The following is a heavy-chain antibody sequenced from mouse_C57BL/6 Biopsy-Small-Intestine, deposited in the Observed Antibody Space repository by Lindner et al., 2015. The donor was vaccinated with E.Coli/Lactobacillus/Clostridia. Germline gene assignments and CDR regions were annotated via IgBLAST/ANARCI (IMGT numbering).Heavy chain of an antibody. V-gene: IGHV3-3*01. CDR1: GFSINSDCY. CDR3: ARYYYSSTYWYFDV. D-gene: IGHD1-1*01. CDR2: TFYSGIT. J-gene: IGHJ1*03. Sequence: EVQLQESGPSLVRPSQTLSLTCTVTGFSINSDCYWIWIRQFPGNKLEYIGYTFYSGITYHNPSLESRTYITRDTSKNQFSLKLSSVTTEDTATYYCARYYYSSTYWYFDVWGTGTTVTVSS.